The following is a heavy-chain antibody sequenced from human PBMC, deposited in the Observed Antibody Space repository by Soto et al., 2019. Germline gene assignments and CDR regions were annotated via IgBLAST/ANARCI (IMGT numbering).Heavy chain of an antibody. CDR2: INPNSGGT. Sequence: QVQLVQSGAEVKKPGASVKVSCKASGYTFTGYYMHWVRQAPGQGLEWMGWINPNSGGTNYAEKFQGWVTMTRDTSISTAYMELSRLRSDDTAVYYCATSTSIAAAAIDYWGKGTLVSVSS. V-gene: IGHV1-2*04. D-gene: IGHD6-13*01. CDR1: GYTFTGYY. J-gene: IGHJ4*02. CDR3: ATSTSIAAAAIDY.